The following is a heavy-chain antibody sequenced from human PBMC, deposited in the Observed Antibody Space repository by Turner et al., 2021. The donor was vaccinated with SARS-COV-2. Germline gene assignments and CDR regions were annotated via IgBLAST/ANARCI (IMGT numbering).Heavy chain of an antibody. D-gene: IGHD6-13*01. V-gene: IGHV3-33*01. J-gene: IGHJ6*02. Sequence: QVQLVESGGGVVQPGRSLRLSCAASGFTFSSYGMHWVRQDPGKGLEWVAFIWYDGSNKYYADSVKGRFTISRDNSKNTLYLQMNSLRAEDTAVYFCARGSAGGDVWGQGTTVTVSS. CDR3: ARGSAGGDV. CDR1: GFTFSSYG. CDR2: IWYDGSNK.